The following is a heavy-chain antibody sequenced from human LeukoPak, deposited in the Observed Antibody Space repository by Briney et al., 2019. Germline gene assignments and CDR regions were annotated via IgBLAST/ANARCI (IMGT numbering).Heavy chain of an antibody. CDR3: VKESGPFGAFDI. V-gene: IGHV3-30*02. CDR1: GFTFSNYG. Sequence: GGSLRLSCAASGFTFSNYGMHWVRQAPGKGLEWVAVIWSNGINNYYADSVRGRFTISRDNSRNTLYLQMNSLRAEDTAVYYCVKESGPFGAFDIWGQGTRVTVSS. D-gene: IGHD3-10*01. CDR2: IWSNGINN. J-gene: IGHJ3*02.